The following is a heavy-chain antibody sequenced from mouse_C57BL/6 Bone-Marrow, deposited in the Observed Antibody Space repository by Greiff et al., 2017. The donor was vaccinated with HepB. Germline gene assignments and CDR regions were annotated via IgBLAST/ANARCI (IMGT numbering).Heavy chain of an antibody. V-gene: IGHV1-76*01. Sequence: QVHVKQSGAELVRPGASVKLSCKASGYTFTDYYINWVKQRPGQGLEWIARIYPGSGNTYYNEKFKGKATLTAEKSSSTAYMQLSSLTSEDSAVSFCARGYYYGGSSYAMDYWGQGTSVTVSS. J-gene: IGHJ4*01. D-gene: IGHD1-1*01. CDR1: GYTFTDYY. CDR3: ARGYYYGGSSYAMDY. CDR2: IYPGSGNT.